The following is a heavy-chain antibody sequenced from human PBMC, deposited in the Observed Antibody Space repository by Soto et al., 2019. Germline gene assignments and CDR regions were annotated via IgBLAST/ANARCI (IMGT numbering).Heavy chain of an antibody. V-gene: IGHV1-69*13. CDR1: GGTFSSYA. Sequence: EASVKVSCKASGGTFSSYAISWVRQAPGQGLEWMGGIIPIFGTANYAQKFQGRVTITADESTSTAYMELSSLRSEDTAVYYCARGDRGYYYDSSGYYSPFDYWGQGTLVTVSS. CDR2: IIPIFGTA. D-gene: IGHD3-22*01. J-gene: IGHJ4*02. CDR3: ARGDRGYYYDSSGYYSPFDY.